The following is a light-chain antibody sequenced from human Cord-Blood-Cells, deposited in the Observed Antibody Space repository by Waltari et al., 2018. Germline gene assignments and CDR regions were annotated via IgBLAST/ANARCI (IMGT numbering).Light chain of an antibody. CDR1: SGHSSYA. CDR2: LNSDGSH. J-gene: IGLJ3*02. Sequence: ASVKLTCTLSSGHSSYAIAWHQQQPEKGPRYLMKLNSDGSHSKGDGIPDRFSGSSSGAERYLTISSLQSEDEADYYCQTWGTGIRGVFGGGTKLTVL. V-gene: IGLV4-69*01. CDR3: QTWGTGIRGV.